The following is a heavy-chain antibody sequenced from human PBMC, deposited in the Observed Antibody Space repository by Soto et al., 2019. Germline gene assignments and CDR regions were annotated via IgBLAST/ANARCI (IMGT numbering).Heavy chain of an antibody. CDR2: IYHSGST. CDR3: ARVWITMVRGVMADYFDY. V-gene: IGHV4-30-2*01. J-gene: IGHJ4*02. Sequence: SETLSLTCAVSGGSISSGGYSWSWIRQPPGKGLEWIGYIYHSGSTYYNPSLKSRVTISVDSSKNQFSLKLSSVTAADTAVYYCARVWITMVRGVMADYFDYWGQGTLVTVSS. D-gene: IGHD3-10*01. CDR1: GGSISSGGYS.